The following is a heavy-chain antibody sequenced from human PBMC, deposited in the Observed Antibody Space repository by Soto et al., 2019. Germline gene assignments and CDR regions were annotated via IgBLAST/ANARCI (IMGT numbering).Heavy chain of an antibody. V-gene: IGHV4-59*01. J-gene: IGHJ4*02. Sequence: SETLSLTCTVSGGSISTYYWSWIRQSPGKGLEWIGYIYYSGNTNYDPSLKSRVTISVDTSKNQFSLKMRSVTAADTAVYYCARVGSGSFDYWGQGALVTVSS. D-gene: IGHD3-22*01. CDR3: ARVGSGSFDY. CDR2: IYYSGNT. CDR1: GGSISTYY.